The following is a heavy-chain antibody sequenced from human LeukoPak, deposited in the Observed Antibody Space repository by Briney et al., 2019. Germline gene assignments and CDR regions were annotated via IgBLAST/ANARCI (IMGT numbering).Heavy chain of an antibody. CDR3: TRLTPMIVVID. CDR1: GGTFSSYA. D-gene: IGHD3-22*01. J-gene: IGHJ4*02. V-gene: IGHV1-69*05. CDR2: IIPIFGTA. Sequence: SVKVSCKASGGTFSSYAISWVRQTPGQGLEWMGRIIPIFGTANYAQKFQGRVTITTDESTSTAYMELSSLRSEDTAVYYCTRLTPMIVVIDWGQGTLVTVSS.